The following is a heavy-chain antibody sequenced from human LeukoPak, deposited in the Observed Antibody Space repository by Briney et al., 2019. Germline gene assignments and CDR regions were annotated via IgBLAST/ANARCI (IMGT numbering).Heavy chain of an antibody. D-gene: IGHD3-22*01. CDR2: INHSGST. V-gene: IGHV4-34*01. J-gene: IGHJ4*02. CDR3: ARSYDSSGWYDY. Sequence: PSETLSLTCAVYGGSFSGYYWSWVRQPPGKGLEWIGEINHSGSTNYNPSLKSRVTISVDTSKNQFSLKLSSVTAADTAVYYCARSYDSSGWYDYWGQGTLVPVSS. CDR1: GGSFSGYY.